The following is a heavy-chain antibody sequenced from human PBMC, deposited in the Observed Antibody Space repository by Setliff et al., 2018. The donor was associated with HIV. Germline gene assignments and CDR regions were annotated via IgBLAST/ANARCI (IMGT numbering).Heavy chain of an antibody. CDR1: GYNFSSYA. V-gene: IGHV1-3*03. J-gene: IGHJ4*02. Sequence: ASVKVSCKASGYNFSSYALHWVRQAPGQRLEWLGWMNAASGKTKYSEEFQNRISFTRDTSANIGYLEVTKLRSEDMAIYYCVRVRVGGSLYFDFWGQGTPVT. D-gene: IGHD1-26*01. CDR3: VRVRVGGSLYFDF. CDR2: MNAASGKT.